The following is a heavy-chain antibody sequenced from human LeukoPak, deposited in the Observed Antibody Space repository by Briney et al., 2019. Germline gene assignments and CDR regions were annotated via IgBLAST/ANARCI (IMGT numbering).Heavy chain of an antibody. CDR1: GGSISSYY. D-gene: IGHD3-3*01. J-gene: IGHJ4*02. CDR2: IYYSGST. Sequence: PSETLSLTCTVSGGSISSYYWSWIRQPPGKGLEWIGYIYYSGSTNYNPSLKSRVTISVDTSKNQFSLILSSVTASDTAVYYCARDRGGIGGYFDYWGQGALVTVSS. CDR3: ARDRGGIGGYFDY. V-gene: IGHV4-59*01.